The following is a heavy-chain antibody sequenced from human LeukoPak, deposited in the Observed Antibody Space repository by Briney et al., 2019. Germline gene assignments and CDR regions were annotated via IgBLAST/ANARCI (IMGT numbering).Heavy chain of an antibody. Sequence: GASVKVSCKSSGYTCTSYDINWVRQATGQGLEWVGWMNPNSGNTGYAQKFQGRVTMTRNTSISTAYMELSSLRSEDTAVYYCARGLGKKNSAVAGGMDVWGKGTTVTVSS. CDR3: ARGLGKKNSAVAGGMDV. D-gene: IGHD6-19*01. J-gene: IGHJ6*03. CDR2: MNPNSGNT. V-gene: IGHV1-8*01. CDR1: GYTCTSYD.